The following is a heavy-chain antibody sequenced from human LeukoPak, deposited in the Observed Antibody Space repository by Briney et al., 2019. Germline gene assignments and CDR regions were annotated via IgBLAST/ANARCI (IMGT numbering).Heavy chain of an antibody. Sequence: GGSLRLSCEASGFTFNSYEFNWVRQAPGKGLEWVSFISSSGLTIYYADSVKGRFTISRDNAKNSVFLQMNSLRAEDTAVYYCARASDYWGQGTLVTVSS. CDR1: GFTFNSYE. CDR2: ISSSGLTI. J-gene: IGHJ4*02. V-gene: IGHV3-48*03. CDR3: ARASDY.